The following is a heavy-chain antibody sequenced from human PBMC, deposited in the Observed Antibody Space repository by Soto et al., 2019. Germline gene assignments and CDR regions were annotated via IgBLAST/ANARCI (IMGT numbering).Heavy chain of an antibody. CDR2: TSYDGSNK. V-gene: IGHV3-30*19. Sequence: QVQLVESGGGVVQPGTSLRLSCVGSGFTFRSYVIHWVRQAPGKGLEWVALTSYDGSNKYYDDSVKGRFTISRDNYRNTVDLQMDSLRIDNTAVYYCARWGTTGGLDVWGQGTLVSVSS. J-gene: IGHJ4*02. CDR1: GFTFRSYV. D-gene: IGHD3-16*01. CDR3: ARWGTTGGLDV.